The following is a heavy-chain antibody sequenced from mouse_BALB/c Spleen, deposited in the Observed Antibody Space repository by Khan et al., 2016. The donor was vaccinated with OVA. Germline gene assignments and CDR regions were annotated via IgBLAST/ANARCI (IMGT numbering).Heavy chain of an antibody. CDR3: ARVSSRYNYAMDY. CDR1: GYSITSDYA. D-gene: IGHD1-1*01. J-gene: IGHJ4*01. CDR2: ISYSGST. Sequence: EVKLEVSGPGLVKPSQSLSLTCTVTGYSITSDYAWNWIRQFPGNKLEWMGYISYSGSTSYNPSLKSRISITRKTSKNQFFLQLSSVTTEDTATYYRARVSSRYNYAMDYWGQGTAVTVSS. V-gene: IGHV3-2*02.